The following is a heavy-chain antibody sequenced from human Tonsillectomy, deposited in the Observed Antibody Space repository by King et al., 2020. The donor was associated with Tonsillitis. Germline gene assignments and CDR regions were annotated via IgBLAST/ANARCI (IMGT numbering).Heavy chain of an antibody. J-gene: IGHJ4*02. D-gene: IGHD3-9*01. V-gene: IGHV3-11*01. CDR2: ISSSGSTI. CDR3: TRLGNGNPYYDILTGFSY. CDR1: GFTLRDYY. Sequence: VQLVESGGGLVKPGGSLRLSCAASGFTLRDYYMSWIRQAPGKGLEWVSYISSSGSTIYYADSVKGRFTISRDNAKNSLYLQMNSLRAEDTAVYYCTRLGNGNPYYDILTGFSYWGQGTLVTVSS.